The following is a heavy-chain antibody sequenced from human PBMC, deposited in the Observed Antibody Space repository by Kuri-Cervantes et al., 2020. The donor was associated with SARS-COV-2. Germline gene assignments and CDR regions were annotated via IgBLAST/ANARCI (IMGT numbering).Heavy chain of an antibody. D-gene: IGHD4-17*01. J-gene: IGHJ4*02. CDR1: GGSISNHY. V-gene: IGHV4-59*11. Sequence: SETLSLTCIVSGGSISNHYWSWIRQPPGKGLEWIGDLYKSGSSNSNPSLKSRVTISVDTSKNQFSLKLSSVTAADTAVYYCARSDYGDYVLDYWGQGTLVTVSS. CDR2: LYKSGSS. CDR3: ARSDYGDYVLDY.